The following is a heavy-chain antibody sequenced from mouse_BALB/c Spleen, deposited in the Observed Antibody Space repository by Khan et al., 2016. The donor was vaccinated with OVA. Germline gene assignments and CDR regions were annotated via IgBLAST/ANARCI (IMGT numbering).Heavy chain of an antibody. CDR2: IAPSNGEP. J-gene: IGHJ3*01. D-gene: IGHD1-1*01. Sequence: QVRLQQSGPELVRPGASVKMSCKASGYTFTSSWIHWVKQRPGQGLEWIGMIAPSNGEPRLNQTFKDKATLNVDKSSNTAYMQLSRLTSEDSAVYYCASGGYGSPFAYWGQGTLVTVSA. V-gene: IGHV1S127*01. CDR3: ASGGYGSPFAY. CDR1: GYTFTSSW.